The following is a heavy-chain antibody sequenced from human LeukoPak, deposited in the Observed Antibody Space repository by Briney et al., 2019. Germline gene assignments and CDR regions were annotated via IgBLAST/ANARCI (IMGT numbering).Heavy chain of an antibody. J-gene: IGHJ3*02. CDR1: GFTFSSYE. CDR2: ISSSGSTI. D-gene: IGHD3-22*01. V-gene: IGHV3-48*03. CDR3: ARDRLYYYDSTDAFDI. Sequence: GGSLRLSCAASGFTFSSYEMNWVRQAPGKGLEWVSYISSSGSTIYYADSVKGRFTISRDNARNSLYLQMNSLRAEDTAVYYCARDRLYYYDSTDAFDIWGQGTMVTVSS.